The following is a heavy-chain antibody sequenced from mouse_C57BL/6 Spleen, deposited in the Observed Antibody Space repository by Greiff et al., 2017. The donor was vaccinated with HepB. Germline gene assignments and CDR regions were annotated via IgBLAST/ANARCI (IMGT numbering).Heavy chain of an antibody. J-gene: IGHJ2*01. V-gene: IGHV1-50*01. Sequence: VQLQQPGAELVKPGASVKLSCKASGYTFTSYWMQWVKQRPGQGLEWIGEIDPSDSYTNYNQKFKGKATLTVDKSSSTAYMQLSSLASEDSAVYYCARGTVGYWGQGTTLTVSS. CDR1: GYTFTSYW. CDR3: ARGTVGY. CDR2: IDPSDSYT. D-gene: IGHD1-1*01.